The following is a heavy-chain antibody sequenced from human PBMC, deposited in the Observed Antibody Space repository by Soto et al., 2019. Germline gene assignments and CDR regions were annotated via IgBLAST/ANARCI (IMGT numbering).Heavy chain of an antibody. J-gene: IGHJ6*02. CDR2: IIPIFGTA. CDR1: GGTFSSYA. CDR3: AGDSLTGSWDNYGMDV. V-gene: IGHV1-69*12. D-gene: IGHD3-9*01. Sequence: QVQLVQSGAEVKKPGSSVKVSCKASGGTFSSYAISWVRQAPGQGLEWMGGIIPIFGTANYAQKFQGRVTITADESTSTAYMALSSLRSEDTAVYYCAGDSLTGSWDNYGMDVWGQGTTVTVSS.